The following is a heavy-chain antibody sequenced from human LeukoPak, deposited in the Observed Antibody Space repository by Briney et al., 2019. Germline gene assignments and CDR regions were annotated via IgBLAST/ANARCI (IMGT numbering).Heavy chain of an antibody. J-gene: IGHJ6*04. Sequence: PGGSLRLSCAASGFTFSSYGMHWVRQAPGKGLEWVAFIRYDGSNKYYADSVKGRFTISRDNSKNTLYLQMNSLRAEDTAVYYCAKCFWYYDFWSGYPPVDVWGKGTTVTVSS. CDR3: AKCFWYYDFWSGYPPVDV. CDR1: GFTFSSYG. V-gene: IGHV3-30*02. D-gene: IGHD3-3*01. CDR2: IRYDGSNK.